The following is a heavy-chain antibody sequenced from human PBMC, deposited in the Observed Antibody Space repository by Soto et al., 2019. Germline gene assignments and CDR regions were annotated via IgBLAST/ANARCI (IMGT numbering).Heavy chain of an antibody. J-gene: IGHJ5*02. Sequence: SETRSLTCTVSGGSISSYYWSWIRQPPGKGLEWIGYIYYSGSTNYNPSLKSRVTISVDTSKNQFSLKLSSVTAADTAVYYCARGSGVLNQKTSNWFDPWGQGTLVTVSS. CDR1: GGSISSYY. D-gene: IGHD2-8*01. CDR2: IYYSGST. CDR3: ARGSGVLNQKTSNWFDP. V-gene: IGHV4-59*01.